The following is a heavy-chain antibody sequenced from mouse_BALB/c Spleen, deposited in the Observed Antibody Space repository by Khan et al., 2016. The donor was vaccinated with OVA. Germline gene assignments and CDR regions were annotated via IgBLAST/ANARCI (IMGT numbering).Heavy chain of an antibody. CDR3: ARDLGSSHWCFDV. J-gene: IGHJ1*01. D-gene: IGHD1-1*01. CDR1: GFSLTSYG. Sequence: QVQLKQSGPGLVAPSQSLSITCTVTGFSLTSYGVHWVRQPPGKGLEWLGVIWTGGSTYYNSALRSRLTIKQSNSKSQVFLKMNNEQIDDKDMICSARDLGSSHWCFDVWGAGTTVTVSS. V-gene: IGHV2-9*02. CDR2: IWTGGST.